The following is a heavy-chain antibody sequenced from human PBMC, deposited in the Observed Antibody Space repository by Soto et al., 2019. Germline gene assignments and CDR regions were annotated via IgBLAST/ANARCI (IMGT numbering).Heavy chain of an antibody. CDR3: ARDPVAAAGTDVHYYYGMDV. CDR1: GFTFSSYA. J-gene: IGHJ6*02. Sequence: GGSLRLSCAASGFTFSSYAMHWVRQAPGKGLEWVAVISYDGSNKYYADSVKGRFTISRDNSKNTLYLQMNSLRAEDTAVYYCARDPVAAAGTDVHYYYGMDVWGQGTTVTVSS. V-gene: IGHV3-30-3*01. D-gene: IGHD6-13*01. CDR2: ISYDGSNK.